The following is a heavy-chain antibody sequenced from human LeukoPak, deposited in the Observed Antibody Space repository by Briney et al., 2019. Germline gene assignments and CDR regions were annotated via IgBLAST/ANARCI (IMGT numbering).Heavy chain of an antibody. V-gene: IGHV1-18*01. CDR1: GYTFTSYG. D-gene: IGHD3-3*01. Sequence: GASVKVSCKASGYTFTSYGISWVRQAPGQGLEWMGWISAYNGNTNYAQKLQGRVTMTTDTSTSTAYMELRSLGSDDTAVYYCARDVRGRNYDFWSGYYTAHFDYWGQGTLVTVSS. J-gene: IGHJ4*02. CDR3: ARDVRGRNYDFWSGYYTAHFDY. CDR2: ISAYNGNT.